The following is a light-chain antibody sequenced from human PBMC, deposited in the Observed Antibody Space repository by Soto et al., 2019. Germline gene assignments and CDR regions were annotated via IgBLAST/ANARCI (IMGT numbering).Light chain of an antibody. CDR2: RAS. CDR1: QTIYSY. V-gene: IGKV1-39*01. J-gene: IGKJ5*01. CDR3: QQRHMWPIT. Sequence: DIQMTQSPSSLSASVGDSGTITCRASQTIYSYLVWYKHAPGRAPRLLIYRASTLQGGVPSRFSGSGSGTDFTLTISSLKPEDSEVYYCQQRHMWPITFGQGTRLEIK.